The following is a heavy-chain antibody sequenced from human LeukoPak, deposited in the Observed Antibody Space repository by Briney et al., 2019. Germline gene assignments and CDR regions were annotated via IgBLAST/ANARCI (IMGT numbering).Heavy chain of an antibody. CDR2: ISTSGGNT. V-gene: IGHV3-23*01. CDR1: GFTFSSNA. J-gene: IGHJ4*02. D-gene: IGHD1-1*01. CDR3: ATTKQARRYFDY. Sequence: PGGSLRLSCAGSGFTFSSNALSWVRQAPGKGLEWVSAISTSGGNTYYADSVRGRFTISRDNPKNTLYLQMNTLRAEDTAVYYCATTKQARRYFDYWGQGTLVTVSS.